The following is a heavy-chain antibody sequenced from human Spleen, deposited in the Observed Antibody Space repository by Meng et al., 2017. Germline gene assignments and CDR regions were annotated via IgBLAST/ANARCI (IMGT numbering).Heavy chain of an antibody. D-gene: IGHD6-25*01. V-gene: IGHV1-2*06. CDR3: ARDEDISAAGKLFGDY. CDR1: GYNFPDYY. Sequence: QVRRVQSGAEVKKPGASVKVSCKPSGYNFPDYYLHWVRRAPGQGLEWMGRINPKSGDTHYAQKFQARVTMTGDTSISTAYMELSGLRSDDTAMYYCARDEDISAAGKLFGDYWGQGTLVTVSS. J-gene: IGHJ4*02. CDR2: INPKSGDT.